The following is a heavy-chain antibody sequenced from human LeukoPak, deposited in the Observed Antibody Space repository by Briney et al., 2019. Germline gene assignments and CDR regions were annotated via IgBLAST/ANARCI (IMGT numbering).Heavy chain of an antibody. V-gene: IGHV3-49*04. CDR2: IRSKAYGGTT. J-gene: IGHJ4*02. CDR3: TRGDWLDY. CDR1: LFTSADYA. D-gene: IGHD3/OR15-3a*01. Sequence: GGSLRLSRTPSLFTSADYAMSWVRPAPGEGLEWVGFIRSKAYGGTTEYAASVKGRFTISRDDSKSIAYLQMNSLKTEDTAVYYCTRGDWLDYWGQGTLVTVSS.